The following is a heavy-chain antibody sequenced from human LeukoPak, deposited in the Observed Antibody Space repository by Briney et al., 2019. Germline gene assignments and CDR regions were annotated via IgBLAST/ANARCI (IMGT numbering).Heavy chain of an antibody. CDR3: ARDYSGSYYGWFDP. V-gene: IGHV3-11*01. D-gene: IGHD1-26*01. J-gene: IGHJ5*02. CDR2: ISSSGSTI. CDR1: GFTFSDYY. Sequence: GGSLRLSCAASGFTFSDYYMSWIRQAPGKGLEWVSYISSSGSTIYYADSVKGRFTISSDNAKNSLHLQMNSLRAEDTAVYYCARDYSGSYYGWFDPWGQGTLVTVSS.